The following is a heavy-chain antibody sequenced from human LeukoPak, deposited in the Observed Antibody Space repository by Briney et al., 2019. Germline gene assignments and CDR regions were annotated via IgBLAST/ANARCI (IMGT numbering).Heavy chain of an antibody. CDR2: IYSGGST. CDR3: ARARPNYYGSRGYFDY. CDR1: GFTVSSNY. Sequence: GGSLRLSCAASGFTVSSNYMSWVRQPPGKGLEWVSVIYSGGSTYYADSVKGRFTISRDNSKNTLYLQMNSLRAEDTAVYYCARARPNYYGSRGYFDYWGQGTLVTVSS. V-gene: IGHV3-66*01. J-gene: IGHJ4*02. D-gene: IGHD3-22*01.